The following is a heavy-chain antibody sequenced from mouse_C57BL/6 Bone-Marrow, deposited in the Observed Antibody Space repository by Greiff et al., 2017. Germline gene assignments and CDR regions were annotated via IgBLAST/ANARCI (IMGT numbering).Heavy chain of an antibody. CDR1: GFTFSSYA. CDR2: ISDGGSYT. Sequence: EVKRVESGGGLVKPGGSLKLSCAASGFTFSSYAMSWVRQTPEKRLEWVATISDGGSYTYYPDNVKGRFTISRDNAKNNLYLQMSHLKSEDTAMYYCARVAYGFYAMDYWGQGTSVTVSS. CDR3: ARVAYGFYAMDY. D-gene: IGHD2-2*01. V-gene: IGHV5-4*03. J-gene: IGHJ4*01.